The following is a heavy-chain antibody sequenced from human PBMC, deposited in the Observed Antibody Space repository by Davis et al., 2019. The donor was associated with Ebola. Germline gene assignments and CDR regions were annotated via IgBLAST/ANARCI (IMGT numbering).Heavy chain of an antibody. CDR2: ISGSGGSA. D-gene: IGHD3-10*01. J-gene: IGHJ6*02. CDR1: GFTFSSYA. V-gene: IGHV3-23*01. Sequence: GESLKISCAASGFTFSSYAMSWVRQAPGKGLEWVSAISGSGGSAYYADSVKGRFTISRDNSKNTLYLQMNSLRAEDTAVYYCARDSYGSGTLDVWGQGTTVTVSS. CDR3: ARDSYGSGTLDV.